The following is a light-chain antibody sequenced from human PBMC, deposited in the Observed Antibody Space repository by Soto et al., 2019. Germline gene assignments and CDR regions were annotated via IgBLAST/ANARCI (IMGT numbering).Light chain of an antibody. Sequence: QSALTQPASMSQSPGQSITISCTGTSSDVGIYNLVSWYQQHPGKAPKLMIYEGTKRPSGVSNRFSGSKSGYTASLTISGLQAEDEADYYCCSYAGSNTWVFGGGTKLTVL. CDR1: SSDVGIYNL. CDR2: EGT. CDR3: CSYAGSNTWV. J-gene: IGLJ3*02. V-gene: IGLV2-23*01.